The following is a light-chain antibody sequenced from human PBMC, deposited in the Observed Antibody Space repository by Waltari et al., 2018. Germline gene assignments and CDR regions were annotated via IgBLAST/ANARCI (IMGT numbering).Light chain of an antibody. CDR1: SFNIGSNT. V-gene: IGLV1-44*01. CDR2: SNN. J-gene: IGLJ2*01. CDR3: AAWDDSLNGHVV. Sequence: QSVLTQPPSASGTPGQRVTISCSGSSFNIGSNTVNWYQQLPGPAPKLLIYSNNQRPSGVPDLFSGSKSGTSASLAISGLQSEDEADYYCAAWDDSLNGHVVFGGGTKLTVL.